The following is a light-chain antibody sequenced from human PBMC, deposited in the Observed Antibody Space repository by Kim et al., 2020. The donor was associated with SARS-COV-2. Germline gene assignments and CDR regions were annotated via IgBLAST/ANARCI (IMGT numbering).Light chain of an antibody. Sequence: GQRVTIYCSGSRSNIGSNSVNWYQQLPGTAPELLIYRDDERPSGVPERFSGSKSGASASVAISGLQSEDEADYYCAVWDDSLNGVVFGGGTQLTVL. J-gene: IGLJ2*01. V-gene: IGLV1-44*01. CDR2: RDD. CDR3: AVWDDSLNGVV. CDR1: RSNIGSNS.